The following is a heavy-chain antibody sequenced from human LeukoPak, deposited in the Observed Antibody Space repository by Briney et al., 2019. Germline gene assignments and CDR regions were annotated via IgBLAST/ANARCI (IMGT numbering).Heavy chain of an antibody. CDR3: ASPVSSSWAYFDY. D-gene: IGHD6-13*01. CDR2: IYYSGST. V-gene: IGHV4-39*07. J-gene: IGHJ4*02. CDR1: GGSISSSSYY. Sequence: SETLSPTCTVSGGSISSSSYYWGWIRQPPGKGLEWIGSIYYSGSTYYNPSLKSRVTISVDTSKNQFSLKLSSVTAADTAVYYCASPVSSSWAYFDYWGQGTLVTVSS.